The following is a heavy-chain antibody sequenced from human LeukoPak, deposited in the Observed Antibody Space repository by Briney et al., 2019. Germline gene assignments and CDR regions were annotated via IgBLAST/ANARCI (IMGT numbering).Heavy chain of an antibody. CDR1: GGSISSGGYS. CDR2: IYYSGST. CDR3: AKSGDYLWDY. J-gene: IGHJ4*02. V-gene: IGHV4-31*03. D-gene: IGHD3-16*01. Sequence: PSETLSLTCTVSGGSISSGGYSWNWFRQHPGKGLEWIGYIYYSGSTFYNPSLKSRVSISLDTSKNQFSLKLTSVTAADTAVYYCAKSGDYLWDYWGQGTLVTVSS.